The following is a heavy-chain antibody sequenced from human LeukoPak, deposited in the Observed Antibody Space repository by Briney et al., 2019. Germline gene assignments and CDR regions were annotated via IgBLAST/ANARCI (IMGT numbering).Heavy chain of an antibody. V-gene: IGHV1-8*01. Sequence: ASVKVSCKASGYTFTSYDINWVRQATGQGLEWMGWMNPNSGNTGYAQKFQGRVTMTRNTSISTAYMELSSLRSEDTAVYYCARGRPMITFGGVIAKYYYYGMDVWGQGTRSPSP. D-gene: IGHD3-16*02. CDR1: GYTFTSYD. CDR2: MNPNSGNT. CDR3: ARGRPMITFGGVIAKYYYYGMDV. J-gene: IGHJ6*02.